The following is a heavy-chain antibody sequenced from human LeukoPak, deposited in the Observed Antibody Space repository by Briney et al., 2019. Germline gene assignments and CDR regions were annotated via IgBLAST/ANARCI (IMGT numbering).Heavy chain of an antibody. CDR1: GGSISSYY. CDR3: ATIAYYYGSSDAFDI. Sequence: SETLSLTCTVSGGSISSYYWSWIRQPPGKGLEWFGDIYYSGSTNYNPSLKSRVTISVDTSKNQFSLKLSSVTAADTAVYYCATIAYYYGSSDAFDIWGQGTMVTVSS. J-gene: IGHJ3*02. D-gene: IGHD3-10*01. V-gene: IGHV4-59*01. CDR2: IYYSGST.